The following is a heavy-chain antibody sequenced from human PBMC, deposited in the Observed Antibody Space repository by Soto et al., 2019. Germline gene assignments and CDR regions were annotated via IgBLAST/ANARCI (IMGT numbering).Heavy chain of an antibody. CDR2: IYYSGST. J-gene: IGHJ6*02. V-gene: IGHV4-39*01. CDR3: ARGNARYYYYGMDV. Sequence: SETLSLTCTVSGGSISSSSYYWGWIRQPPGKGLEWIGSIYYSGSTYYNPSLKSRVTISVDTSKNQFSLKLSSVTAADTAVYYCARGNARYYYYGMDVWGQGTTVT. CDR1: GGSISSSSYY.